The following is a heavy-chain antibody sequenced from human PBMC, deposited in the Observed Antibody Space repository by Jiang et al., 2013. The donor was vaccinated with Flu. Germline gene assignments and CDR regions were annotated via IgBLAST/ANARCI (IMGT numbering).Heavy chain of an antibody. CDR1: GGSFSGYY. J-gene: IGHJ5*02. CDR3: ARLKTKWLRYNWFDP. D-gene: IGHD5-12*01. Sequence: GLVKPSETLSLTCAVYGGSFSGYYWSWIRQPPGKGLEWIGEINHSGSTNYNPSLKSRVTISVDTSKNQFSLKLSSVTAADTAVYYCARLKTKWLRYNWFDPWGQGTLVTVSS. V-gene: IGHV4-34*01. CDR2: INHSGST.